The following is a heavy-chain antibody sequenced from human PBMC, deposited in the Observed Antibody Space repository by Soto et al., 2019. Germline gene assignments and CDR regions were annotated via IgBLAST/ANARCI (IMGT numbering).Heavy chain of an antibody. CDR1: GGTFSSYA. D-gene: IGHD4-4*01. CDR2: IITIFGTA. CDR3: ARDAVLRTTVIPNWYVDL. Sequence: QVQLVQSGAEVKKPGSSVKVSCKASGGTFSSYAISWVRQAPGQGLEWMGGIITIFGTANYAQKFQGRVTITADESTSTAHMESGSLRSENMAVYYGARDAVLRTTVIPNWYVDLSGRGTLVTVAS. V-gene: IGHV1-69*01. J-gene: IGHJ2*01.